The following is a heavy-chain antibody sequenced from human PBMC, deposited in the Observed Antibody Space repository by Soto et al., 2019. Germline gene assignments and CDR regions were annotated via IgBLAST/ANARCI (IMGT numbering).Heavy chain of an antibody. V-gene: IGHV4-31*03. Sequence: GTPSETLSLTCTVSGDAIYIGGYYWTWIRQHPGKGLEWIGYIYHTGKTYYNPSLGSRVTMSVDTSNNQFSLKLASVTAADTAVYYRAIDESNTATRIEHSGQSPLVTVSS. CDR1: GDAIYIGGYY. D-gene: IGHD2-2*02. J-gene: IGHJ4*02. CDR2: IYHTGKT. CDR3: AIDESNTATRIEH.